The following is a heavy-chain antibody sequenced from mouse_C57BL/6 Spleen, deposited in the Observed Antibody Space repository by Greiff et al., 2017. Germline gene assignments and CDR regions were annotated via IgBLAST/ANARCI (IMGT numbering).Heavy chain of an antibody. CDR3: AREGGSH. CDR1: GFTFSSYA. CDR2: ISDGGSYT. V-gene: IGHV5-4*01. Sequence: EVKLMESGGGLVKPGGSLKLSCAASGFTFSSYAMSWVRQTPDKRLEWVATISDGGSYTYYPDNVKGRFTISRDNAKNNLYLQMRHLKSEDTAMYYCAREGGSHWGQGTLVTVSA. J-gene: IGHJ3*01.